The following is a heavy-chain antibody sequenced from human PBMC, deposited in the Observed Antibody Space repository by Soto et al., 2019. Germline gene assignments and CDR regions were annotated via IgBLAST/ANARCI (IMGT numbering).Heavy chain of an antibody. D-gene: IGHD3-22*01. V-gene: IGHV3-23*01. CDR1: GVTFSSYA. Sequence: GGSLRLSCAASGVTFSSYAMSWVRQAPGKGLEWVSTISAGGPTYYGESVKGRFTISRDNSKNTLNLQMNSLRAEDTAVYYCAKGRNYYDSSPYFAWGQGTLVTVSS. CDR2: ISAGGPT. CDR3: AKGRNYYDSSPYFA. J-gene: IGHJ5*02.